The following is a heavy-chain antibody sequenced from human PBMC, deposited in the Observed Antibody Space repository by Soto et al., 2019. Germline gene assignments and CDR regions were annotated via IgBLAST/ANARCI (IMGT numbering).Heavy chain of an antibody. CDR3: AKALRLDSSGSPGAFDI. Sequence: GSLRLSCAASVFTFSSYAMSWVRQAPGKGLEWVSAISGIGGSTYYADSVKGRFTISRDNSKNTLYLQMNSLRAEDTAVYYCAKALRLDSSGSPGAFDIWGQGTMVTVSS. V-gene: IGHV3-23*01. D-gene: IGHD3-22*01. J-gene: IGHJ3*02. CDR2: ISGIGGST. CDR1: VFTFSSYA.